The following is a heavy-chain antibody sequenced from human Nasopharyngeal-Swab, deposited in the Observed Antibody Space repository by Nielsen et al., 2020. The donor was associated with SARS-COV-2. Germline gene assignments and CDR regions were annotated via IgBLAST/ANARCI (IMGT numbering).Heavy chain of an antibody. D-gene: IGHD5-12*01. CDR1: GGTFSSYA. Sequence: SVKVSCKASGGTFSSYAISWVRQAPGQGLEWMGGIIPIFDTANYAQKFQGRVTITADESTSTAYMELSSLRSEDTAVYYCARGGGVDEYRYYYYGMDVWGQGTTVTVSS. CDR2: IIPIFDTA. CDR3: ARGGGVDEYRYYYYGMDV. V-gene: IGHV1-69*13. J-gene: IGHJ6*02.